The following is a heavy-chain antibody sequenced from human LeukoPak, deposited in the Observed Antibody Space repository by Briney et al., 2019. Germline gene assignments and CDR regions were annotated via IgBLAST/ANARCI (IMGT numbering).Heavy chain of an antibody. CDR1: GFLFSSYA. J-gene: IGHJ4*02. V-gene: IGHV3-23*01. CDR2: ISGSGTTT. Sequence: GGSPRLSCAASGFLFSSYAMSWVRQAPGKGLEWVSAISGSGTTTYCADSMKGRFTISRDNSKDTLYLQMNSLRADDTAVYYCARDYSSSPRTPDYWGQGTLVTVSS. D-gene: IGHD6-13*01. CDR3: ARDYSSSPRTPDY.